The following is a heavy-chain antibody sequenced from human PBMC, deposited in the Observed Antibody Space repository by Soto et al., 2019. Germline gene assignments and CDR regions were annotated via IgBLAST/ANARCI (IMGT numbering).Heavy chain of an antibody. D-gene: IGHD6-19*01. CDR1: GFTFSSYA. V-gene: IGHV3-23*01. CDR2: ISGSGGST. J-gene: IGHJ5*02. CDR3: AKDPFPKGAVAGPYNWLDP. Sequence: PGGSLRLSCAASGFTFSSYAMSWVRQAPGKGLEWVSTISGSGGSTYYADSVKGRFTISRDNSKNTLYLQMNSLRAEDTAVYYCAKDPFPKGAVAGPYNWLDPWGQGTLVTVSS.